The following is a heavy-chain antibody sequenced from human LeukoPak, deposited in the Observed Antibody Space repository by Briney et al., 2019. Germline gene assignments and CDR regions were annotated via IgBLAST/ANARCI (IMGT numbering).Heavy chain of an antibody. J-gene: IGHJ6*03. CDR2: IIPIFGTA. Sequence: ASVKVSCKASGGTFSSYAISWVRQAPGQGLEWMGGIIPIFGTANYAQKLQGRVTMTTDTSTSTAYMELRSLRSDDTAVYYCARDSPTVTTRYYYYYMDVWGKGTTVTVSS. CDR3: ARDSPTVTTRYYYYYMDV. CDR1: GGTFSSYA. V-gene: IGHV1-69*05. D-gene: IGHD4-11*01.